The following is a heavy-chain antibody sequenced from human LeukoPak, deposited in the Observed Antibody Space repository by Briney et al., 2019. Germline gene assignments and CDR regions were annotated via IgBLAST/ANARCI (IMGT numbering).Heavy chain of an antibody. Sequence: GASVKVSCKASGYTFLNYDINWVRQANGQGPEWMGWMNLQSGKTGFEKKFQGRVSMTSDTSITTAYLEVRSLIFEDTAIYYCARGIGGSRMPHTTRLDGWGQGTLVTV. V-gene: IGHV1-8*01. J-gene: IGHJ5*02. CDR2: MNLQSGKT. CDR1: GYTFLNYD. CDR3: ARGIGGSRMPHTTRLDG. D-gene: IGHD1-14*01.